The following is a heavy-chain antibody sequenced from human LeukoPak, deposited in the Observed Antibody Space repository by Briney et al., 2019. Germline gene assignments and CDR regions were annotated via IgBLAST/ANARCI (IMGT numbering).Heavy chain of an antibody. Sequence: GESLKISCKGSGYSFTRYYIGWVRQMPGKGLEWMGIIYTGDSDTRYRPSFQGQVTISADKSISTAYLQWSSLKASDTAMYYCARYRYCSGGNCYGPDYWGQGTLVTVSS. V-gene: IGHV5-51*01. J-gene: IGHJ4*02. CDR2: IYTGDSDT. CDR1: GYSFTRYY. D-gene: IGHD2-15*01. CDR3: ARYRYCSGGNCYGPDY.